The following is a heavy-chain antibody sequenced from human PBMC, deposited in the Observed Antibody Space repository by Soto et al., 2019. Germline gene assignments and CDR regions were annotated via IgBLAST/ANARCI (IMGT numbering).Heavy chain of an antibody. CDR2: IIPIFGTA. D-gene: IGHD2-15*01. CDR1: GGTFSSYA. CDR3: ARVIAEDRRPPYDAFDI. V-gene: IGHV1-69*13. Sequence: ASVKVSCKASGGTFSSYAISWVRQAPGQGLEWMGGIIPIFGTANYAQKFQGRVTITADESTSTAYMELSSLRSEDTAVYYCARVIAEDRRPPYDAFDIWGQGTMVTVSS. J-gene: IGHJ3*02.